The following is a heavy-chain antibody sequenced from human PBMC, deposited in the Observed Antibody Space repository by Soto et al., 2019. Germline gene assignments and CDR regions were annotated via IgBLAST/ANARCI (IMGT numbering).Heavy chain of an antibody. Sequence: QVQLVQSGPEMKEPGASVKVSCKASNYDFRDYGFSWVRQAPGQGLEWMGWISPYKGDTNYAQKFQGRVTLTTDSSTNTAYMELRSLRSDDPAMYYCAGDLAPFDPPYSVVVARFDYWGQGTLVTVSS. V-gene: IGHV1-18*01. CDR3: AGDLAPFDPPYSVVVARFDY. J-gene: IGHJ4*02. D-gene: IGHD2-21*01. CDR1: NYDFRDYG. CDR2: ISPYKGDT.